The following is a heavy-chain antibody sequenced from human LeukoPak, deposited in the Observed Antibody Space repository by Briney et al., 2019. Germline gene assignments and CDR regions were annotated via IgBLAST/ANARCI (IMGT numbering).Heavy chain of an antibody. CDR1: GFTFSKYS. V-gene: IGHV3-74*01. J-gene: IGHJ5*01. Sequence: PGGSLRLSCAASGFTFSKYSMLWVRQAPGKGLESVSRINTDGTVTTYADSVKGRFTVSRDNADNTMFLQMNSVRDEDTAVYYWETKQWSATPSDSWGQGTPVTVSS. D-gene: IGHD5-24*01. CDR2: INTDGTVT. CDR3: ETKQWSATPSDS.